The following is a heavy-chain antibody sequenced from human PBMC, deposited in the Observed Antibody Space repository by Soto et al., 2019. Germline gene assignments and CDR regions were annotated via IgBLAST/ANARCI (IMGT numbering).Heavy chain of an antibody. CDR3: ARELYATGGNYYYGMDV. J-gene: IGHJ6*02. Sequence: ASVKVSCKASGYTFTSYGISWVRQAPGQGLEWMGWISAYNGNTNYAQKLQGRVTMTTDTSTSTAYMELRSLRSDDTDVYYCARELYATGGNYYYGMDVWGQGTTVTVSS. D-gene: IGHD2-8*01. V-gene: IGHV1-18*01. CDR1: GYTFTSYG. CDR2: ISAYNGNT.